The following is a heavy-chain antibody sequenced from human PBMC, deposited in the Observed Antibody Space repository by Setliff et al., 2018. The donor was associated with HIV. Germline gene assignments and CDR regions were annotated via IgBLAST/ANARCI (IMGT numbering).Heavy chain of an antibody. J-gene: IGHJ4*02. D-gene: IGHD2-21*02. V-gene: IGHV5-51*01. CDR3: TRRRRAPGTAPLLAF. Sequence: GESLKISCKASGYTFTNYWIGGVRQMPGKGLEWVGVIHPSDFDTRYGPSFQGQVTISADRSVSTAYLQWRSLKASDTAMYYCTRRRRAPGTAPLLAFWGRGTLVSVSS. CDR1: GYTFTNYW. CDR2: IHPSDFDT.